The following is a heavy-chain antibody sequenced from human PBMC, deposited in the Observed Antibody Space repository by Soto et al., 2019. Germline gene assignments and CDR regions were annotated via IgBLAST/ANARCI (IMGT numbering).Heavy chain of an antibody. CDR3: AKDQGSQDIVATLGMDV. CDR2: ISGSGGST. Sequence: LRLSCAASGFTFSSYAMSWVRQAPGKGLEWVSAISGSGGSTYYADSVKGRFTISRDNSKNTLYLQMNSLRAEDTAVYYCAKDQGSQDIVATLGMDVRGPGTTGTLFS. J-gene: IGHJ6*02. CDR1: GFTFSSYA. V-gene: IGHV3-23*01. D-gene: IGHD5-12*01.